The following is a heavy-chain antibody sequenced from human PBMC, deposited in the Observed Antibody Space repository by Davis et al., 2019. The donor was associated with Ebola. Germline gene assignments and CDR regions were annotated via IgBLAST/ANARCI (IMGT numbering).Heavy chain of an antibody. CDR1: GYTFTGYY. Sequence: ASVKVSCKASGYTFTGYYMHWVRQAPGQGLEWMGWINPNSGGTNYAQKFQGRVTMTRDTSISTAYMELSRLRSDDTAVYYCASHYCGGDCYSRFVDAFDIWGQGTMVTVSS. D-gene: IGHD2-21*02. V-gene: IGHV1-2*02. J-gene: IGHJ3*02. CDR3: ASHYCGGDCYSRFVDAFDI. CDR2: INPNSGGT.